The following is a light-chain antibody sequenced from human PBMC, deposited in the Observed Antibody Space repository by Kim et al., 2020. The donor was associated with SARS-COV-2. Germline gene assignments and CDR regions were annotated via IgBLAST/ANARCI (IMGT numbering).Light chain of an antibody. CDR1: QRISSSY. V-gene: IGKV3-20*01. Sequence: DIVLTQSPGTLSLSPGERATLSCRTSQRISSSYLAWYQQKPGQAPRLLIYAASSRATGIPERFSGSGSGTDFILTISRLEPEDFAVYYCQQYGSSPMYTFGQGTKLEI. J-gene: IGKJ2*01. CDR2: AAS. CDR3: QQYGSSPMYT.